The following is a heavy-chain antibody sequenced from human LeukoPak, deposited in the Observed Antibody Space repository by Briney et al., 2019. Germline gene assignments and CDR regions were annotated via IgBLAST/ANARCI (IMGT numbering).Heavy chain of an antibody. J-gene: IGHJ4*02. CDR1: GFAFSIYA. CDR2: ISGSGGST. V-gene: IGHV3-23*01. D-gene: IGHD6-19*01. Sequence: GGSLRLSCAASGFAFSIYAMSWVRQAPGKGLEWVSSISGSGGSTYSADSVKGRFTISRDTSENTLYLQMDSLRADDTAVYYCAKSKGWLLLWGQGTLVTVSS. CDR3: AKSKGWLLL.